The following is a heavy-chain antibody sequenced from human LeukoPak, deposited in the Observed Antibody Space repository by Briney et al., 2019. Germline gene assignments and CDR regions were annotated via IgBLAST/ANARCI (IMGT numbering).Heavy chain of an antibody. D-gene: IGHD5-18*01. CDR2: INHSGST. J-gene: IGHJ3*02. CDR3: VRGYSYGYSPAYDAFDI. Sequence: SETLSLTCAVYGGSFSGYYWSWIRQPPGKGLEWIGEINHSGSTYYNPSLKSRVTMSVDTSKNDFSLKLSSVTAADTAVYYCVRGYSYGYSPAYDAFDIWGQGTMVTVSS. CDR1: GGSFSGYY. V-gene: IGHV4-34*01.